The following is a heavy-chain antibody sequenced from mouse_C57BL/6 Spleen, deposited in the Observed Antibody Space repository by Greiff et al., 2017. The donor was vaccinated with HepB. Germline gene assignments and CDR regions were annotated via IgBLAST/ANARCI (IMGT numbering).Heavy chain of an antibody. CDR1: GYSIPSGYY. D-gene: IGHD1-1*01. Sequence: EESGPGLVKPSQSLSLTCSVPGYSIPSGYYWNWIRQFPGNKLEWMGYISYDGSNNYNPSLKNRISITRDTSKNQFFLKLNSVTTEDTATYYCARGGSSWGGFDYWGQGTTLTVSS. J-gene: IGHJ2*01. CDR3: ARGGSSWGGFDY. V-gene: IGHV3-6*01. CDR2: ISYDGSN.